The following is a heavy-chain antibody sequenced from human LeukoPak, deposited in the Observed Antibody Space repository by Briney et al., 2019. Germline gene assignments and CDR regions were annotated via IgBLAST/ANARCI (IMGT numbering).Heavy chain of an antibody. Sequence: GGFLRLSCAASGFTFSSYSMNWVRQAPGKGLEWVSSISSSSSYIYYADSVKGRFTISRDNAKNSLYLQMNSLRAEDTAVYYCARDQSGGLLRVGYYMDVWGKGTTVTVSS. CDR3: ARDQSGGLLRVGYYMDV. V-gene: IGHV3-21*01. CDR2: ISSSSSYI. CDR1: GFTFSSYS. D-gene: IGHD1-26*01. J-gene: IGHJ6*03.